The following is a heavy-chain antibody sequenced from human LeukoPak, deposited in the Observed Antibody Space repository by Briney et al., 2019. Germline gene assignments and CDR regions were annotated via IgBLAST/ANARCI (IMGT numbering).Heavy chain of an antibody. CDR1: GFTFSSYA. Sequence: GGSLRLSCAAAGFTFSSYAMSWVRQAPGKGLEWASAISDSGGSTYYADSVKGRFTISRDNSKNTLYLQMNSLRAEDTAVYYCAKAESEARKYTCSSSRYYYYYMDVWGKGTTVTVSS. CDR2: ISDSGGST. CDR3: AKAESEARKYTCSSSRYYYYYMDV. D-gene: IGHD6-6*01. J-gene: IGHJ6*03. V-gene: IGHV3-23*01.